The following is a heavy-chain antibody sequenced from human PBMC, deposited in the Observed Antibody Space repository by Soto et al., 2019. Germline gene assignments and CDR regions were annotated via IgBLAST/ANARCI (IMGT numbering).Heavy chain of an antibody. CDR3: DRVSEAGGWFDT. V-gene: IGHV4-30-2*01. CDR2: IYHSGST. J-gene: IGHJ5*02. D-gene: IGHD6-13*01. CDR1: GGSISSGGYS. Sequence: SETLSLTCAVSGGSISSGGYSWSWIRQPPGKGLEWIGYIYHSGSTYYNPSLKSRVTISVDRSKNQFSLKLSSVTAADTAVYYCDRVSEAGGWFDTWGQGTLVTVSS.